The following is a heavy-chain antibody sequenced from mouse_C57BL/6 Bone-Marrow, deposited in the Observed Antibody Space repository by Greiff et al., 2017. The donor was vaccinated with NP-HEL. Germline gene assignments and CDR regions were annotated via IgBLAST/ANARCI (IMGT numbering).Heavy chain of an antibody. D-gene: IGHD1-1*01. CDR1: GFTFSSYA. Sequence: EVKLEESGEGLVKPGGSLKLSCAASGFTFSSYAMSWVRQTPEKRLEWVAYISSGGDYIYYADTVKGRFTISRDNARNTLYLQMSSLKSEDTAMYYCTRYYYGSSSYAMDYWGQGTSVTVSS. V-gene: IGHV5-9-1*02. J-gene: IGHJ4*01. CDR3: TRYYYGSSSYAMDY. CDR2: ISSGGDYI.